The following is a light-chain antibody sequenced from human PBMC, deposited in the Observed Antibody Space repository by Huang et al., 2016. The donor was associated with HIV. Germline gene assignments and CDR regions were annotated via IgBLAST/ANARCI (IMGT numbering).Light chain of an antibody. CDR1: QSVSTY. CDR3: QKRSNWPYT. V-gene: IGKV3-11*01. CDR2: DAS. J-gene: IGKJ2*01. Sequence: EVVLTQSPATLSLSPGERATLSCRASQSVSTYLAWYQQTPGQAPRLLIYDASNRASGIPARFSGSGSGTDFTLSISSLEPEDFAVYYCQKRSNWPYTFGQGTKLEIK.